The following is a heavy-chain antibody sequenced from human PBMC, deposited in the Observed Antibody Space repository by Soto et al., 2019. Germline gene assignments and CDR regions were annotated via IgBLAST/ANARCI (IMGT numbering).Heavy chain of an antibody. V-gene: IGHV1-69*13. CDR2: IIPIFGTA. Sequence: GASVKVSCKASGGTFSSYAISWVRQAPGQGLEWMGGIIPIFGTANYAQKFQGRVTITADESTSTAYMELSSLRSEDTAVYYCARVRLGITSYRSFDYWGKGTLVTVSS. CDR3: ARVRLGITSYRSFDY. D-gene: IGHD1-26*01. J-gene: IGHJ4*02. CDR1: GGTFSSYA.